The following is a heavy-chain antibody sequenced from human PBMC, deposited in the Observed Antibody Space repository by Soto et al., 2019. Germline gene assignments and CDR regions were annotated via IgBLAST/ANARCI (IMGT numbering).Heavy chain of an antibody. J-gene: IGHJ6*02. D-gene: IGHD6-13*01. V-gene: IGHV4-31*03. CDR2: IYYSGST. CDR3: ATIAAAGTAWYYYYYGMDV. CDR1: GGSISSGGYY. Sequence: PSETLSLTCTVSGGSISSGGYYWSWIRQHPGKGLEWIGYIYYSGSTYYNPSLKSRVTISVDTSKNQFSLKLSSVTAADTAVYYCATIAAAGTAWYYYYYGMDVWGQGTTVTVSS.